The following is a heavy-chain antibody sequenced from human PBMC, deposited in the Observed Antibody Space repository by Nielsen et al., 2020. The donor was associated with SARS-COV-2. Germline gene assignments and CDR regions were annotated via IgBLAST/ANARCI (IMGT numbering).Heavy chain of an antibody. Sequence: GESLKISCAASEFTFSSYSMNWVRQAPGKGLEWVSSISSSSSTIYYADSVKGRFTISRDNAKNSLYLQMNSLRAEDTAVYYCAKGCSSTICWNNWFDPWGQGTLVTVSS. CDR2: ISSSSSTI. CDR3: AKGCSSTICWNNWFDP. D-gene: IGHD2-2*01. V-gene: IGHV3-48*01. J-gene: IGHJ5*02. CDR1: EFTFSSYS.